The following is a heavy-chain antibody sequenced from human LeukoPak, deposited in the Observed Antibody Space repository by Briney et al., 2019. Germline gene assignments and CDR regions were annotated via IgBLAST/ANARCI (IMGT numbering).Heavy chain of an antibody. CDR1: GITVSQND. CDR3: AKGAYSGYDPFDY. Sequence: GGSLRLSCAASGITVSQNDMSWVRQAPGRGLEWVSLIYADGATHYADSVKGRFTISRDNSKNTLYLQMNSLRAEDTAVYYCAKGAYSGYDPFDYWGQGTLVTVSS. J-gene: IGHJ4*02. D-gene: IGHD5-12*01. CDR2: IYADGAT. V-gene: IGHV3-53*01.